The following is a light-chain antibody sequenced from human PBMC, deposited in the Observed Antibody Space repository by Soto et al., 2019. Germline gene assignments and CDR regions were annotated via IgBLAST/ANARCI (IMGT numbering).Light chain of an antibody. J-gene: IGLJ2*01. V-gene: IGLV1-40*01. CDR3: QSYDSSQSGAV. CDR2: GNS. CDR1: TSNIGAGYD. Sequence: QSVLTQSPSVSGAPGHRVTISSTGSTSNIGAGYDVYCYQQLPGTAPKLLMYGNSNRPSGVPERFSGSKSGTSASLAITGLQAEDEADYYCQSYDSSQSGAVFGGGTKVTVL.